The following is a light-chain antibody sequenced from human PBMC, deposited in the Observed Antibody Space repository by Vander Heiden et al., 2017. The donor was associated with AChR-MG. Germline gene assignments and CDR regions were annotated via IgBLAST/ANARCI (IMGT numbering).Light chain of an antibody. J-gene: IGLJ3*02. V-gene: IGLV3-1*01. CDR3: QAWDSSTGQVV. CDR2: QDN. CDR1: KLGDTY. Sequence: SYELTQPPSVSVSPGQTASITCSGDKLGDTYTCWYQQKPGQSPVMGIYQDNKRPSGIPERFSGSNSGNTATLTISGTQAMDEADYYCQAWDSSTGQVVFGGGTKLTVL.